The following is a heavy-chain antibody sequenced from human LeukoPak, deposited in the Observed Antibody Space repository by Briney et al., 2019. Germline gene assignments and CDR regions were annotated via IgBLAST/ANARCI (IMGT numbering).Heavy chain of an antibody. Sequence: GGSLRLSCAASGFTFSSYGMHWVRQAPGKGLEWVAVISYDGGNKYYADSVKGRFTISRDNSKSTLYLQMNSLRAEDTAVYYCAKGSEPYYYYYYMDVWGKGTTVTVSS. D-gene: IGHD1-14*01. CDR3: AKGSEPYYYYYYMDV. CDR1: GFTFSSYG. V-gene: IGHV3-30*18. CDR2: ISYDGGNK. J-gene: IGHJ6*03.